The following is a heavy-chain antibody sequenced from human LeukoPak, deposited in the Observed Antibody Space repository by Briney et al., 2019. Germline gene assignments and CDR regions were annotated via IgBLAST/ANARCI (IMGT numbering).Heavy chain of an antibody. V-gene: IGHV1-2*02. CDR2: INPNSGGT. D-gene: IGHD2-15*01. J-gene: IGHJ4*02. CDR3: AGVFGGGSCIDY. CDR1: GYTFTGYY. Sequence: ASVKVSCKASGYTFTGYYMHWVRQAPGQGLEWMGWINPNSGGTNYAQKFQGRVTMTRDTSISTDYMELSRLRSDDTAVYYCAGVFGGGSCIDYWGQGTLVTVSS.